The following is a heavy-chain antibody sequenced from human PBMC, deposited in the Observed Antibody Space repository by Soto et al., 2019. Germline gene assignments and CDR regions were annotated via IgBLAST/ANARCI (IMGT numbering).Heavy chain of an antibody. D-gene: IGHD3-3*01. CDR3: AKASEWLFGNWFGP. J-gene: IGHJ5*02. CDR2: ISGTGGRT. Sequence: GGSLRLSCAASGFSFTDFAMSWVRQPPGKGLEWVSSISGTGGRTHYEDSVKGRFSISRDNSRNTLSLQMNSLRAEDTALYYCAKASEWLFGNWFGPWRQGTLVTVSS. V-gene: IGHV3-23*01. CDR1: GFSFTDFA.